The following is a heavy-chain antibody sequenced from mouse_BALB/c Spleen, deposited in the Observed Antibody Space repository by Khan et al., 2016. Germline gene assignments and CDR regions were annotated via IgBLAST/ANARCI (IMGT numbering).Heavy chain of an antibody. CDR2: IVPPNGNP. V-gene: IGHV14-3*02. CDR3: EGNYVGYYVMDY. CDR1: AFTIEAPY. Sequence: EVQLQQPGAELVKPGPPVKFSCQASAFTIEAPYMTWVNKSPEQAREGIGGIVPPNGNPNYAPKFQGKATITADTSSNTAYLQLSSLTSEDTAVYYCEGNYVGYYVMDYWGQGTSVTVSS. D-gene: IGHD2-1*01. J-gene: IGHJ4*01.